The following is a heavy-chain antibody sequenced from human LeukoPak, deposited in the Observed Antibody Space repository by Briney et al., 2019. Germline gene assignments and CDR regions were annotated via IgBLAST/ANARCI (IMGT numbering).Heavy chain of an antibody. D-gene: IGHD2-2*02. CDR2: FDLEYGDT. J-gene: IGHJ3*02. Sequence: ASVKVSCKVSGYTFTEFSIHWVRQAPGKGLEWMGGFDLEYGDTIYAQRFQGRVIMTEDTSADTAYMELSSLRSEDTAIYYCTTGYLSDAFDIWGQGTMVTVSS. CDR3: TTGYLSDAFDI. V-gene: IGHV1-24*01. CDR1: GYTFTEFS.